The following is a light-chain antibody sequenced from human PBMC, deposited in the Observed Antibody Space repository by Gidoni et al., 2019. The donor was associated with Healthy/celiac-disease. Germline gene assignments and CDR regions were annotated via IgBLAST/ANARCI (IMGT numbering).Light chain of an antibody. CDR3: QQYNSYYT. CDR2: KAS. CDR1: KGISSW. J-gene: IGKJ2*01. Sequence: DIQMTQSPSTLPASVGDSVTITCRASKGISSWLARYQQKPGKAHKLLIYKASRLESGAPSGFSGIGSGTEFTLTISSLQPDDFATYYCQQYNSYYTFGQGTKLEIK. V-gene: IGKV1-5*03.